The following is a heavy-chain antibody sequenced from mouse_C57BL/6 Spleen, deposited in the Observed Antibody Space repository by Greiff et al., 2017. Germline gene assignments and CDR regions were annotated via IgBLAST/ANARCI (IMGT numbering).Heavy chain of an antibody. D-gene: IGHD3-1*01. CDR1: GYAFSSSW. Sequence: VKLMESGPELVKPGASVKISCKASGYAFSSSWMNWVKQRPGKGLEWIGRIYPGDGDTNYNGKFKGKATLTADKSSSTAYMQLSSLTTEDSAVYFCAREGEIRISQLYAMDYWGQGTSVTVSS. CDR2: IYPGDGDT. J-gene: IGHJ4*01. CDR3: AREGEIRISQLYAMDY. V-gene: IGHV1-82*01.